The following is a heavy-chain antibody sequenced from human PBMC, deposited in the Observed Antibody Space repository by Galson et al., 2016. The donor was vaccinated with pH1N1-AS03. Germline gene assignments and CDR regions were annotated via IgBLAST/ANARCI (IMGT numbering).Heavy chain of an antibody. J-gene: IGHJ4*02. CDR2: IYHSGST. CDR3: ARVGKYFDFWSGYSDFDY. D-gene: IGHD3-3*01. Sequence: SETLSLTCAVSGYSISSGYYWGWIRQPPGKGLEWIGSIYHSGSTYYNPSLMSRVTISVDTSKNRFSLKVTSVIAADTAVYYCARVGKYFDFWSGYSDFDYWGQGTLVTVSS. V-gene: IGHV4-38-2*01. CDR1: GYSISSGYY.